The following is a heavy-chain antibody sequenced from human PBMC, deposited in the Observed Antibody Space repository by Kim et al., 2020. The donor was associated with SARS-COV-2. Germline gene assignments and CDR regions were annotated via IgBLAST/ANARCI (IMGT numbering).Heavy chain of an antibody. V-gene: IGHV3-74*01. CDR2: INSDGTTT. J-gene: IGHJ4*02. CDR1: GFTLSSYW. D-gene: IGHD6-19*01. CDR3: ARRSYSSGWYYFDL. Sequence: GGSLRLSCAASGFTLSSYWMHWVRQAPGKGLEWVSRINSDGTTTYYADSVKGRFTISRDNRKNTMSLQMSSLRAEDTALYYCARRSYSSGWYYFDLWGQGTLVTVSS.